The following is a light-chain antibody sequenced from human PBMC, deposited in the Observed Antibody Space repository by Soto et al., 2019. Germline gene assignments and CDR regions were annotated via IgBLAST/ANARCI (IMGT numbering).Light chain of an antibody. CDR2: DVS. Sequence: SALTQPASVSGSPGQSITISCTGTSSDVGAYNYVSWYQQHPGKAPKLMIYDVSNRPSGVSNRFSGSKSGNTASLTISGLPAEDEADYYCSSYTITSTLGVFGGGTQLTVL. V-gene: IGLV2-14*01. J-gene: IGLJ2*01. CDR1: SSDVGAYNY. CDR3: SSYTITSTLGV.